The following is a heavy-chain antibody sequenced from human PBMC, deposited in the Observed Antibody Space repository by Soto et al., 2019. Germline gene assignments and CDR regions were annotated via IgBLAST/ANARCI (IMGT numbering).Heavy chain of an antibody. J-gene: IGHJ4*02. Sequence: QLQLQESGPGLVKPSETLSLTCIVSGGSITRNNHYWGWIRQSPGKGLEWIGSILYSGSTNYNPSLKSRVTLSVETSNNQFSLKMSSVPAADTALYYCARLGSSGWYQGSYFDYWGQGTLVTVSS. CDR1: GGSITRNNHY. CDR2: ILYSGST. CDR3: ARLGSSGWYQGSYFDY. D-gene: IGHD6-19*01. V-gene: IGHV4-39*01.